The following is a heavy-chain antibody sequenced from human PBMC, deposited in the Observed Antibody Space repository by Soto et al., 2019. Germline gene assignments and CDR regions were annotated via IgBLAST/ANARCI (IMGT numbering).Heavy chain of an antibody. D-gene: IGHD6-13*01. CDR2: KSYDGSNK. V-gene: IGHV3-30*18. CDR1: GFTFSSYG. Sequence: GGSLRLSCAASGFTFSSYGMHWVRQAPGKGLEWVAVKSYDGSNKYYADSVKGRFTISRDNSKNTLYLQMNSLRAEDTAVYYCAKDPYSSSWTANWFDPWGQGTLVTVSS. CDR3: AKDPYSSSWTANWFDP. J-gene: IGHJ5*02.